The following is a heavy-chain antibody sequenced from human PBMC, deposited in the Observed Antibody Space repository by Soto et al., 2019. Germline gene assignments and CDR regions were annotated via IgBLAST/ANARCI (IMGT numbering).Heavy chain of an antibody. CDR3: AREAVGAMVFDY. D-gene: IGHD1-26*01. J-gene: IGHJ4*02. CDR2: ISTYNGNT. CDR1: GYTFTSYG. V-gene: IGHV1-18*01. Sequence: QVQLVQSGGEVKKPGASVKVSCKASGYTFTSYGLSWVRQAPGQGLEWMGWISTYNGNTNYAQKLQGRVTMTRDTSTSTAHMELRSLGSDDTAVYYCAREAVGAMVFDYWGQGTLVTVSS.